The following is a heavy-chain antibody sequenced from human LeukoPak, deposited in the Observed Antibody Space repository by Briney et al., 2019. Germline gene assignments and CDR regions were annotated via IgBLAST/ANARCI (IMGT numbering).Heavy chain of an antibody. CDR3: AILIAAAGLGDY. CDR2: INAGNGNT. V-gene: IGHV1-3*01. D-gene: IGHD6-13*01. J-gene: IGHJ4*02. Sequence: ASVKVSCKASGYTFTSYAMHWVRQAPGQRLEWMGWINAGNGNTKYSQKFQDRVTITRDTSASTAYMELSSLRSEDTAVYYCAILIAAAGLGDYWGQGTPVTVSS. CDR1: GYTFTSYA.